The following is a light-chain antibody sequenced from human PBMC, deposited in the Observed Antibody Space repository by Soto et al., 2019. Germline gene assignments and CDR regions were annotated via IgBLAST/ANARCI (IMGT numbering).Light chain of an antibody. V-gene: IGKV1-5*01. CDR2: DAS. CDR1: QSITTW. J-gene: IGKJ1*01. Sequence: DIQMTQSPSTVSAYVGDIVTITCRASQSITTWLAWYQQRPGKAPKLLIYDASSLESGVPSGFSGSGSGTEFTLTISSLQPDDFATYYCQQYNSYPTTFGQGTKLDIK. CDR3: QQYNSYPTT.